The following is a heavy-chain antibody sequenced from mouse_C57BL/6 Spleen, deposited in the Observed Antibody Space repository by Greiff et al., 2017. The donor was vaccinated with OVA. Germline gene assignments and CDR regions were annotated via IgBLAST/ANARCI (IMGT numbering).Heavy chain of an antibody. CDR2: IRSKSNNYAT. CDR3: VREYYGSSPDWFAY. Sequence: EVMLVESGGGLVQPKGSLKLSCAASGFSFNTYAMNWVRQAPGKGLEWVARIRSKSNNYATYYADSVKDRFTISRDDSESMLYLQMNNLKTEDTAMYYCVREYYGSSPDWFAYWGQGTLVTVSA. CDR1: GFSFNTYA. D-gene: IGHD1-1*01. V-gene: IGHV10-1*01. J-gene: IGHJ3*01.